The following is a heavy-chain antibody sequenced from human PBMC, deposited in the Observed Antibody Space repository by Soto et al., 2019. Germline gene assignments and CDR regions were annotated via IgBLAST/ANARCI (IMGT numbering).Heavy chain of an antibody. CDR3: SRGDATKIVVTTYYAMDV. Sequence: QVQLVQSGAEVKKPGSSVRVSCKASGGTLSNYGISWVRQAPGQGLEWMGGIIPVFGTANYAQKFQGRVKLTAYESKSTVYSDVTRLRSEDTAVYYCSRGDATKIVVTTYYAMDVWGQGTTVCVSS. CDR2: IIPVFGTA. V-gene: IGHV1-69*12. J-gene: IGHJ6*02. CDR1: GGTLSNYG. D-gene: IGHD3-22*01.